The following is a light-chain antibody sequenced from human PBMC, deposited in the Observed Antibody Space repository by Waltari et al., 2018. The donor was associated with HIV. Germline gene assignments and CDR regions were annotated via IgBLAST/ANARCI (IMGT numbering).Light chain of an antibody. J-gene: IGLJ3*02. CDR1: NSNIGSNL. CDR2: SNN. V-gene: IGLV1-44*01. CDR3: AVWDDSLNGPV. Sequence: QSVLTQPPSASGTPGQRVTTPCSGSNSNIGSNLVNWYHHLPGRAPKLLIYSNNQPPSGVPDRFSGSKYGTSASLASSGLQSEDEADYYCAVWDDSLNGPVFGGGTKLTVL.